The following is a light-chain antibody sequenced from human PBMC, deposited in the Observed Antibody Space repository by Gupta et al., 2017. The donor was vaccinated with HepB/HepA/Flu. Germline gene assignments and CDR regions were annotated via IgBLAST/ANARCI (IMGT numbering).Light chain of an antibody. CDR3: QQYGGSSYT. J-gene: IGKJ2*01. Sequence: EIVLTQSPGTLSLSPGERATLSCRASQSVSTTYLAWYQQKSGQAPRLLIHGASSRATGIPDRFSGSGSGTDFTLTISRLEPEDFAVYFCQQYGGSSYTFGQGTKLEIK. CDR2: GAS. V-gene: IGKV3-20*01. CDR1: QSVSTTY.